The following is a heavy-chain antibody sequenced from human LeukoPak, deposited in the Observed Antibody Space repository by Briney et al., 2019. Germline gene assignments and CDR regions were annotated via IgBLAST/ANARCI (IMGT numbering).Heavy chain of an antibody. CDR3: APDGVSGY. CDR1: GGSISSSN. Sequence: GTLSLTCAVSGGSISSSNWWSWVRQPPGKGLEWVSAISGSGGSTYYADSVKGRFTISRDNSKNTLYLQMNSLRAEDTAVYYCAPDGVSGYWGQGTLVTVSS. J-gene: IGHJ4*02. V-gene: IGHV3-23*01. CDR2: ISGSGGST. D-gene: IGHD1-26*01.